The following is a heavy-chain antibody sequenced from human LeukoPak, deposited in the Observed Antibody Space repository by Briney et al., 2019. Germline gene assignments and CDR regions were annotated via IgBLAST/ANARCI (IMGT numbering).Heavy chain of an antibody. CDR3: AKASISMVRGVIDY. D-gene: IGHD3-10*01. J-gene: IGHJ4*02. V-gene: IGHV3-9*01. CDR2: ISWNSGSI. CDR1: GFTFDDYA. Sequence: PGRSLRLSCAASGFTFDDYAMHWVRQAPGKGLEWVSGISWNSGSIGYADSVKGQFTISRDNAKNSLYSQMNSLSAEDTALYHCAKASISMVRGVIDYWGQGTLVTVSS.